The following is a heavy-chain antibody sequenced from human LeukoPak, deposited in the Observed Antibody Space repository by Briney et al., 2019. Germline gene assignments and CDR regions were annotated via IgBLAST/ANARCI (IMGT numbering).Heavy chain of an antibody. CDR2: ISGSGGST. V-gene: IGHV3-23*01. Sequence: GGTLRLSCAASGFTFSNYAMNWVRQAPGKGLEWVSVISGSGGSTYYADSVKGRFTISRDNSKNTLYLQMNSPRAEDTAVYYCAKMTQDYYDSSGYYWVGAFDIWGQGTMVTVSS. CDR3: AKMTQDYYDSSGYYWVGAFDI. CDR1: GFTFSNYA. J-gene: IGHJ3*02. D-gene: IGHD3-22*01.